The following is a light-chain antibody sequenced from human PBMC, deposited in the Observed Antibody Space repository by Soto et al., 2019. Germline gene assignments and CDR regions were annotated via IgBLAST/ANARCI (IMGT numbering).Light chain of an antibody. CDR2: DVS. Sequence: QSALTQPASVSGSPGQSITISCTGTSSDVGGYSYVSWYQQHPGKAPKLMIYDVSNRPSGVSNRFSGSKSGNTASLTISGLQAEDEADYYCSSYTSSSKRVFGGGTKLTVL. CDR1: SSDVGGYSY. J-gene: IGLJ2*01. CDR3: SSYTSSSKRV. V-gene: IGLV2-14*01.